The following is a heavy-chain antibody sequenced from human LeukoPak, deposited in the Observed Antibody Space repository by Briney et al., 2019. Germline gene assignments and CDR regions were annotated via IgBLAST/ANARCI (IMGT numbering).Heavy chain of an antibody. V-gene: IGHV1-3*01. CDR1: GYTFTSYA. CDR2: INAGNGNT. J-gene: IGHJ6*02. D-gene: IGHD6-13*01. CDR3: ARGGHYSSSRSYYYYGMDV. Sequence: ASVKVSCKASGYTFTSYAMHWVRQAPGQRLEWMGWINAGNGNTKYSQKFQGRVTITRDTSASTAYMELSSLRSEDTAVYYCARGGHYSSSRSYYYYGMDVWGQGTTVTVSS.